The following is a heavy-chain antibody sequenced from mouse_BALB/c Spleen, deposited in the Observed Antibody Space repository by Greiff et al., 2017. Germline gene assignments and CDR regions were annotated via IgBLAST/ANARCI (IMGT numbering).Heavy chain of an antibody. Sequence: EVHLVESGGGLVKPGGSLKLSCAASGFAFSSYDMSWVRQTPEKRLEWVAYISSGGGSTYYPDTVKGRFTISRDNAKNTLYLQMSSLKSEDTAMYYCARQGYGYDWYFDVWGAGTTVTVSS. CDR1: GFAFSSYD. V-gene: IGHV5-12-1*01. J-gene: IGHJ1*01. CDR3: ARQGYGYDWYFDV. D-gene: IGHD1-2*01. CDR2: ISSGGGST.